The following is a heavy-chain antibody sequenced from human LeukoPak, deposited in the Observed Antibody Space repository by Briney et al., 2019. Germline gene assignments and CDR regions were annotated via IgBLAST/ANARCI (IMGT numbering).Heavy chain of an antibody. J-gene: IGHJ4*02. Sequence: GGSLRLSCAASGFTFSSYSMNWVRQAPGKGLEWVSSISSSSSYIYYADSVKGRFTISRDNAKNSLYLQVNSLRAEDTAVYYCARDQLLWNYYDSSGVFDYWGQGTLVTVSS. D-gene: IGHD3-22*01. CDR3: ARDQLLWNYYDSSGVFDY. V-gene: IGHV3-21*01. CDR2: ISSSSSYI. CDR1: GFTFSSYS.